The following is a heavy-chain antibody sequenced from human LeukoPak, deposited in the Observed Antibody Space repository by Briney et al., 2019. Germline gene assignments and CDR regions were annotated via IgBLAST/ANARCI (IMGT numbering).Heavy chain of an antibody. Sequence: SETLSITCTVSGGSISSYYWSWIRQPAGKGLEWIGRIYTSGSTNYNASLKSRVSMSVDTSKNQFSLKLSSVTAADTAVFYCARENSGSYREFDYWGQGTLVTVSS. CDR3: ARENSGSYREFDY. D-gene: IGHD1-26*01. V-gene: IGHV4-4*07. CDR2: IYTSGST. J-gene: IGHJ4*02. CDR1: GGSISSYY.